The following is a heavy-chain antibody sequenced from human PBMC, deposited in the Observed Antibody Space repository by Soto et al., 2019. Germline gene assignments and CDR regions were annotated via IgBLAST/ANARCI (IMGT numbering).Heavy chain of an antibody. J-gene: IGHJ3*02. Sequence: SVKVSCKASGGTFSSYAISWVRQAPGQGLEWMGGIIPIFGTANYAQKFQGRVTITADESTSTAYMELSSLRSEDTAVYYCARGTVRGITMIVKTPGAFDIWGQGTMVTVSS. D-gene: IGHD3-22*01. CDR1: GGTFSSYA. CDR2: IIPIFGTA. V-gene: IGHV1-69*13. CDR3: ARGTVRGITMIVKTPGAFDI.